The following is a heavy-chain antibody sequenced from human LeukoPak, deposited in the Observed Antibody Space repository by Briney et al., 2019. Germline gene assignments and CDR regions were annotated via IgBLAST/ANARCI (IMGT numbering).Heavy chain of an antibody. CDR3: AKDGYSSSWYRGKDDY. Sequence: GGTLRLSCAASGFTFSSYGMSWVRQAPGKGLEWVSAISGSGGSTYYADSVKGRFTISRDNSKNTLYLQMNSLRAEDTAVYYCAKDGYSSSWYRGKDDYWGQGTLVTVSS. CDR1: GFTFSSYG. D-gene: IGHD6-13*01. CDR2: ISGSGGST. V-gene: IGHV3-23*01. J-gene: IGHJ4*02.